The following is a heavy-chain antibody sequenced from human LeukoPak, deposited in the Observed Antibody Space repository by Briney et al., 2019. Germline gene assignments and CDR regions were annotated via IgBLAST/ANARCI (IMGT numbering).Heavy chain of an antibody. Sequence: GGSLRLSCAASGFTFSSYAMHWVRQAPGEGLEWVAVISYDGSNKYYADSVKGRFTISRDNSKNTLYLQMNSLRAEDTAVYYCARDGGQVDTAMVTSFIDYWGQGTLVAVSS. V-gene: IGHV3-30-3*01. CDR3: ARDGGQVDTAMVTSFIDY. J-gene: IGHJ4*02. D-gene: IGHD5-18*01. CDR2: ISYDGSNK. CDR1: GFTFSSYA.